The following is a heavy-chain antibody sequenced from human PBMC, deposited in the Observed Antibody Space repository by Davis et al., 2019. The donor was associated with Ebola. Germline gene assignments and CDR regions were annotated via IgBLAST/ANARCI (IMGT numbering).Heavy chain of an antibody. CDR2: INPNSGGT. CDR3: ARVHCSSTSCFYGMDV. J-gene: IGHJ6*02. CDR1: GYTFTGYY. V-gene: IGHV1-2*02. D-gene: IGHD2-2*01. Sequence: ASVKVSCKASGYTFTGYYMHWVRQAPGQGLEWMGWINPNSGGTNYAQKFQGRVTMTRDTSISTAYMELSRLRSDDTAVYYCARVHCSSTSCFYGMDVWGQGTTVTVSS.